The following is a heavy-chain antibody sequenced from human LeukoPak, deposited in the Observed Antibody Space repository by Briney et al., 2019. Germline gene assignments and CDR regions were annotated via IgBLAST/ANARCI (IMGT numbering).Heavy chain of an antibody. CDR3: ARDRRIIAAAGTTPWNYYYYYGMDV. V-gene: IGHV4-61*01. J-gene: IGHJ6*02. D-gene: IGHD6-13*01. CDR1: GGSISSSSYY. CDR2: IYYSGST. Sequence: SETLSLTCTVSGGSISSSSYYWSWIRQPPGKGLEWIGYIYYSGSTNYNPSLKSRVTISVDTSKNQFSLKLSSVTAADTAAYYCARDRRIIAAAGTTPWNYYYYYGMDVWGQGTTVTVSS.